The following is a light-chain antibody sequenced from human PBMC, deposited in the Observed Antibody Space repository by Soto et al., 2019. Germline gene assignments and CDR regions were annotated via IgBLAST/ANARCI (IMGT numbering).Light chain of an antibody. V-gene: IGLV2-14*01. Sequence: QSVLTQPASVSGSPGQSITISCSGTSSDVGAHNLVSWYQQHPGRPPKLMIYAVSNRPSGVSNRFFGSKSGNTASLTISGLQAEDEADYYCCSLTTRDSHIFGSGTKVTVL. J-gene: IGLJ1*01. CDR2: AVS. CDR1: SSDVGAHNL. CDR3: CSLTTRDSHI.